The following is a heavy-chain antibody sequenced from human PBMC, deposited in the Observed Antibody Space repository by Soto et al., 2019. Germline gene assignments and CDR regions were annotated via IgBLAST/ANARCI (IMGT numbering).Heavy chain of an antibody. V-gene: IGHV3-30-3*01. CDR3: ARRHDYGDYLGAFDI. D-gene: IGHD4-17*01. Sequence: GGSLRLSCAASGFTFSSYAMHWVRQAPGKGLEWVAVISYDGSNKYYADSVKGRFTISRDNSKNTLYLQMNSLRAEDTAVYYCARRHDYGDYLGAFDIWGQGTMVTVSS. CDR1: GFTFSSYA. CDR2: ISYDGSNK. J-gene: IGHJ3*02.